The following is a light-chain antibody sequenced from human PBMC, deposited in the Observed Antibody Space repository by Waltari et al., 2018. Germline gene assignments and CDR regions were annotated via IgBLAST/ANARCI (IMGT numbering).Light chain of an antibody. Sequence: DFQMTQSPSPLSASVGDSVTITCRARQYSSTYLNWYQQKPGKGPKLLIYAASTLQSGVPSRFSGSGSGTDFTFTISSLQLEDFATYYCQQSYDTPRTFGQGTKVEVK. V-gene: IGKV1-39*01. J-gene: IGKJ1*01. CDR2: AAS. CDR3: QQSYDTPRT. CDR1: QYSSTY.